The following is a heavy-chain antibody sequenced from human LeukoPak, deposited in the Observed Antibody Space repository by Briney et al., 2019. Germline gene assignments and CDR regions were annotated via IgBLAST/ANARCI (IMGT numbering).Heavy chain of an antibody. J-gene: IGHJ5*02. CDR1: GFTFSSYW. Sequence: GGSLRLSCAASGFTFSSYWMSWVRQAPGKGLEWVANIKQDGSEKYYVDSVKGRFTISRDNAKNSLYLQMNSLRAEDTAVYYCARVGIVGATTPFDHWGQGTLVTVSS. D-gene: IGHD1-26*01. CDR3: ARVGIVGATTPFDH. CDR2: IKQDGSEK. V-gene: IGHV3-7*01.